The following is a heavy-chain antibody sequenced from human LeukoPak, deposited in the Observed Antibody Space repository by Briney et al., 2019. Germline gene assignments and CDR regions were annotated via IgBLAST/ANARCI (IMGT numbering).Heavy chain of an antibody. CDR1: GGSFSGYY. CDR3: ARGGYSYGRDY. J-gene: IGHJ4*02. CDR2: INHSGST. V-gene: IGHV4-34*01. D-gene: IGHD5-18*01. Sequence: QSSETLSLTCAVYGGSFSGYYWSWIRQPPGKGLEWIGEINHSGSTNYNPSLKSRVTISVDTSKNQFSLKLSSVTAADTAVYYCARGGYSYGRDYWGQGTLVTVSS.